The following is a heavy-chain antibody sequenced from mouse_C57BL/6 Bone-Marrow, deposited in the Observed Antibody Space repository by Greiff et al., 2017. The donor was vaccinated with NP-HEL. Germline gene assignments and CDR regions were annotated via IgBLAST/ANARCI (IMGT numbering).Heavy chain of an antibody. D-gene: IGHD1-2*01. J-gene: IGHJ2*01. Sequence: DVQLQESGGGLVQPGGSLSLSCAASGFTFTDYYMSWVRQPPGKALEWLGFIRNKANGYTTEYSASVKGRFTISRDNSQSILYLQMNALRAEDSATYYCARLIPYYFDYWGQGTTLTVSS. CDR2: IRNKANGYTT. V-gene: IGHV7-3*01. CDR3: ARLIPYYFDY. CDR1: GFTFTDYY.